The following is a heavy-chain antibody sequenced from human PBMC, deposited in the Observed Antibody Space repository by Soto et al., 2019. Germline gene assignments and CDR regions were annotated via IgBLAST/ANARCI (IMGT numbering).Heavy chain of an antibody. CDR3: AREVSVPGSGGRFTDY. Sequence: QVQLVQSGAEVKKPGASVKVSCKASGYTFTSYGISWVRQAPGQGLEWMGWISAYNGNTNYAQKLQGRVTMTTDTSTSTAYMELRSLRSDDTPVYYCAREVSVPGSGGRFTDYWGQGTLVTVSS. CDR1: GYTFTSYG. CDR2: ISAYNGNT. D-gene: IGHD2-15*01. V-gene: IGHV1-18*01. J-gene: IGHJ4*02.